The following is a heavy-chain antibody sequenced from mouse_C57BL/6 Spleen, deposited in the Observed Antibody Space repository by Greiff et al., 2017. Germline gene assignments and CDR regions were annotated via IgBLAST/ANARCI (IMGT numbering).Heavy chain of an antibody. CDR1: GFTFSDYY. V-gene: IGHV5-16*01. Sequence: EVKVVESEGGLVQPGSSMKLSCTASGFTFSDYYMAWVRQVPEKGLEWVANINYDGSSTYYLDSLKSRFIISRDNAKNILYLQMSSLKSEDTATYYCARGLRGAMDYWGQGTSVTVSS. J-gene: IGHJ4*01. CDR3: ARGLRGAMDY. D-gene: IGHD2-4*01. CDR2: INYDGSST.